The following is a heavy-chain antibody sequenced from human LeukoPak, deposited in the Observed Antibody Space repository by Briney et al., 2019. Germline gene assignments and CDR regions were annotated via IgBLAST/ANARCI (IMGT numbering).Heavy chain of an antibody. CDR3: ARGTLGRELGDAFDI. CDR1: GYTFTSYY. Sequence: ASVKVSFKASGYTFTSYYMHWVRQAPGQGLEWMGIINPSGGSTSYAQKFQGRVTMTRDTSTSTVYMELSSLRSEDTAVYYCARGTLGRELGDAFDIWGQGTMVTVSS. J-gene: IGHJ3*02. D-gene: IGHD1-26*01. CDR2: INPSGGST. V-gene: IGHV1-46*01.